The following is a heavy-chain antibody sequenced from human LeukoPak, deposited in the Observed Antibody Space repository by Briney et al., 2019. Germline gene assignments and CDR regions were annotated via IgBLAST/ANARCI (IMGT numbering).Heavy chain of an antibody. V-gene: IGHV3-53*01. CDR2: IYSGGST. D-gene: IGHD3-3*01. CDR3: ASAPSYDFWSGSFDY. Sequence: PGGSLRLSCAASGFTVSSNYMSWVRQAPGKGLEWVSVIYSGGSTYYADSVKGRFTISRHNSKNTLYLQMNSLRAEDTAVYYCASAPSYDFWSGSFDYWGQGTLVTVSS. CDR1: GFTVSSNY. J-gene: IGHJ4*02.